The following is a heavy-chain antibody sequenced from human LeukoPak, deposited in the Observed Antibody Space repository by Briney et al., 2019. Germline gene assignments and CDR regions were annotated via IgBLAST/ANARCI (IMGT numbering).Heavy chain of an antibody. V-gene: IGHV4-34*01. J-gene: IGHJ4*02. CDR2: INHSGST. CDR3: ARVNINNWHSCDY. D-gene: IGHD1-1*01. CDR1: GFTFTSYS. Sequence: KSGVSLRLSCAASGFTFTSYSMSWIRQPPGKGLEWIGEINHSGSTNYNPSLKSRVTISVDKSRNHFSLNLSSVTAADTAVYYCARVNINNWHSCDYWGQGTLVTVSS.